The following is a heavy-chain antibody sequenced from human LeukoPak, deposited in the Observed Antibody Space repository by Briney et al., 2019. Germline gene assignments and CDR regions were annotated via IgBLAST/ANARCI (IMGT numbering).Heavy chain of an antibody. CDR3: ALTPAADTFDV. V-gene: IGHV4-30-4*08. CDR2: IYYSGST. CDR1: GGSISSGGYY. J-gene: IGHJ3*01. D-gene: IGHD6-13*01. Sequence: SQTLSLTCTVSGGSISSGGYYWRWLRQPPGKGLEWIGYIYYSGSTYYNPSLQSRTTISVDPSKNHFSLKLTSVTPADTAVYYCALTPAADTFDVWGRGTMVIISS.